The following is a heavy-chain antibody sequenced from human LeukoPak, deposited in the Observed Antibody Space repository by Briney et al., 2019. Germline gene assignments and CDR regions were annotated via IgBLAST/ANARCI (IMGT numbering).Heavy chain of an antibody. V-gene: IGHV4-59*01. CDR1: GGSISSYY. Sequence: SETLSLTCTVSGGSISSYYWSWIRQLPGKGLEWIGYIYNSGSTNYNPSLKSRVTISVDTSKNQFSLKLNSVTAADTAVYYCARGEYDPSGYYSGFQYWGQGTLVTVSS. D-gene: IGHD3-22*01. CDR2: IYNSGST. CDR3: ARGEYDPSGYYSGFQY. J-gene: IGHJ1*01.